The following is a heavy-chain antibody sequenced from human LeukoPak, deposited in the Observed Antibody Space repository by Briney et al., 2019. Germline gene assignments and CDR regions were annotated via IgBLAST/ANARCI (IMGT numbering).Heavy chain of an antibody. CDR1: GGSISSGGYY. CDR3: ARAGRWLPSYYFDY. CDR2: INHSGST. J-gene: IGHJ4*02. Sequence: KSSETLSLTCTVSGGSISSGGYYWSWIRQPPGKGLEWIGEINHSGSTNYNPSLKSRVTISVDTSKNQFSLKLSSVTAADTAVYYCARAGRWLPSYYFDYWGQGTLVTVSS. D-gene: IGHD5-24*01. V-gene: IGHV4-39*07.